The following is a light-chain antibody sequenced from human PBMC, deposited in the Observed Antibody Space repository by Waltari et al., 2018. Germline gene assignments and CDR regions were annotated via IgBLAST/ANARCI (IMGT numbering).Light chain of an antibody. Sequence: DIQMTQSPSSLSASVGDRFTITCRASQSIRNWLAWYQQKQGKAPKLLIYKASTLESGVPSRFSGRGSGTEFTLTISSLQPDDFATYYCQQYNSYSLLSFGGGTKVEIK. J-gene: IGKJ4*01. CDR2: KAS. CDR3: QQYNSYSLLS. CDR1: QSIRNW. V-gene: IGKV1-5*03.